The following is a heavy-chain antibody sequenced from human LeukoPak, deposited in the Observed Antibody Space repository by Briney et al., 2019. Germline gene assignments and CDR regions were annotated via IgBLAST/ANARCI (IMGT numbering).Heavy chain of an antibody. V-gene: IGHV3-33*08. CDR1: GFTFSNYG. CDR2: IWYDGSNK. CDR3: ASTVGGSETYYNDH. D-gene: IGHD3-10*01. Sequence: GGSLRLSCIASGFTFSNYGMHWVRQAPGKGLEWVAIIWYDGSNKYYADSVKGRFTVSRDNSKNTLYLQMNSLRAEDTAVYYCASTVGGSETYYNDHWGQGTLVSVSS. J-gene: IGHJ4*02.